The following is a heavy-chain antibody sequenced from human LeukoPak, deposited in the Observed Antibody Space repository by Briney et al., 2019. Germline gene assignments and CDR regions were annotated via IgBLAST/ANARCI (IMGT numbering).Heavy chain of an antibody. V-gene: IGHV3-30*02. CDR1: GFTFSSYV. D-gene: IGHD3-10*01. Sequence: PGGSLRLSCAAYGFTFSSYVMHWVRQAPGKGLEWVAFIRYDGSNKYYADSVKGRFTISRDNSKNTLYLQMNSLRAEDTAVYYCAKFAGYGSGSYPSQDYYYYGMDVWGQGTTVTVSS. J-gene: IGHJ6*02. CDR3: AKFAGYGSGSYPSQDYYYYGMDV. CDR2: IRYDGSNK.